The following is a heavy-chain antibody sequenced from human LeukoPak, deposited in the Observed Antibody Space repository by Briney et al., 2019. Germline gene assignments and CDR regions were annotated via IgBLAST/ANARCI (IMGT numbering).Heavy chain of an antibody. CDR3: ARRGYSYEFDY. V-gene: IGHV3-53*04. CDR2: IYSGGST. CDR1: GFTFSSNY. Sequence: GGSLRLSCAASGFTFSSNYMSWVRQAPGKGLEWVSVIYSGGSTYYADSVKGRFTISRHNSKNTLYLQMNSLRAEDTAVYYCARRGYSYEFDYWGQGTLVTVSS. J-gene: IGHJ4*02. D-gene: IGHD5-18*01.